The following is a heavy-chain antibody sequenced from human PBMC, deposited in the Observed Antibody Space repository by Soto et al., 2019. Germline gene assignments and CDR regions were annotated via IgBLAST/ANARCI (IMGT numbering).Heavy chain of an antibody. CDR3: ARYGMVNYGMDV. J-gene: IGHJ6*02. D-gene: IGHD5-18*01. Sequence: PSETLSLTCAVYGGSFSGYYWSWIRQPPGKGLEWIGEINHSGSTNYNPSLKSRVTISVYTSKNHFSLKLSSVTASDTAVYYCARYGMVNYGMDVWGQGTTVTVSS. CDR2: INHSGST. V-gene: IGHV4-34*01. CDR1: GGSFSGYY.